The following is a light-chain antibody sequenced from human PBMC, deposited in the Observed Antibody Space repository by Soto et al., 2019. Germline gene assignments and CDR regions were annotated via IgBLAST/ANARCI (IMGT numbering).Light chain of an antibody. J-gene: IGKJ2*01. CDR1: ESVSSSY. V-gene: IGKV3-20*01. CDR2: DAS. CDR3: QQYGSSPYP. Sequence: EIVLTQSPGTLSLSPGERATLSCRASESVSSSYLAWYQHKPGQAPRLLIYDASSRATGIPARFSGSGSGTDFTLTISRLGPEDFAVYYCQQYGSSPYPFGQGTKLEIK.